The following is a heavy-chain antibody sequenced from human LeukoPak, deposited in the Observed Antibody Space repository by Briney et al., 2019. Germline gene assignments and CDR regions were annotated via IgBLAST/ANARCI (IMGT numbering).Heavy chain of an antibody. CDR2: IYYSGST. Sequence: SETLSLTCTLSGGSISSYYWSWPRQPPGKGRAWLGYIYYSGSTNYNPSLERRVTISVETSKTQFSLKLSSVTAADAAVYYCARAGDLSFDYYGMDVWGQGTTVTVSS. CDR3: ARAGDLSFDYYGMDV. D-gene: IGHD3-10*01. V-gene: IGHV4-59*01. J-gene: IGHJ6*02. CDR1: GGSISSYY.